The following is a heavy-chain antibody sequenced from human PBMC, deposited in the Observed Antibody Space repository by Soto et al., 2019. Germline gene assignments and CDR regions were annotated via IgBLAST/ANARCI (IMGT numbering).Heavy chain of an antibody. Sequence: TVSLTCNVSGASISSGRSYWSWIRQHPGKGLEWIGYMFYSGSTYYHPSLKSRVNISADTSKNQFSLRLTSVTPADTAVYYCARDNGYGHFDSWGQGTLVTVSS. D-gene: IGHD5-12*01. V-gene: IGHV4-31*03. CDR2: MFYSGST. CDR3: ARDNGYGHFDS. CDR1: GASISSGRSY. J-gene: IGHJ4*02.